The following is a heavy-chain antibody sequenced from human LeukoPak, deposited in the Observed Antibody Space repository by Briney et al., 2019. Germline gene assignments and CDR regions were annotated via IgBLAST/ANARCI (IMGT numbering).Heavy chain of an antibody. CDR1: GGSISSYY. CDR3: ARVGDCSVDSNCYHFADWFDP. D-gene: IGHD2-15*01. J-gene: IGHJ5*02. V-gene: IGHV4-59*08. CDR2: IHYTGNT. Sequence: SETLSLTCTVSGGSISSYYWSWIRQPPGKGLEWIGYIHYTGNTDYNPSLTSRVTMSVDTSKNQFSLKLSSVTATDTAVYYCARVGDCSVDSNCYHFADWFDPWGQGTLVTVSS.